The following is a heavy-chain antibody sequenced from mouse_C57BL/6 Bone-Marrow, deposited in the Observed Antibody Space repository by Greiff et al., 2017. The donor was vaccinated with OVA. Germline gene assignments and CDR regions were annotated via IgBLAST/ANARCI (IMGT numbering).Heavy chain of an antibody. V-gene: IGHV14-2*01. CDR2: IDPAAGAT. CDR3: ARSGWLLHYYAMDY. CDR1: GFNIKDYY. J-gene: IGHJ4*01. Sequence: VQLQQSGAELVKPGASVKLSCTASGFNIKDYYMHWVKQRTEQGLEWIGRIDPAAGATKYAPKFQGKATITADTSSNTAYLQLSSLTSEDTAVYYCARSGWLLHYYAMDYWGQGTSVTVAS. D-gene: IGHD2-3*01.